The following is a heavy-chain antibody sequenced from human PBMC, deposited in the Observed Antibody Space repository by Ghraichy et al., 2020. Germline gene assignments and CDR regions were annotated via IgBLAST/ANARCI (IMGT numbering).Heavy chain of an antibody. D-gene: IGHD2-15*01. CDR3: ARDQYSVVAGPFDY. CDR1: GFTFSNHA. CDR2: INSNGGST. J-gene: IGHJ4*02. V-gene: IGHV3-64*01. Sequence: GESLNISCVPSGFTFSNHAMHWVRQAPGKGLEYVSGINSNGGSTYYANSVKGRFTISRDNSKNTLFLQMGSLRADDMAVYYCARDQYSVVAGPFDYWGQGTLVTVSS.